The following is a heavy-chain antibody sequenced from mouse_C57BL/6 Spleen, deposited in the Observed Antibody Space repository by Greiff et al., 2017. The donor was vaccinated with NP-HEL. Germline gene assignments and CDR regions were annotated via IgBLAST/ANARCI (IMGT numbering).Heavy chain of an antibody. CDR2: INPSSGYT. J-gene: IGHJ3*01. Sequence: QVQLQQSGAELAKPGASVKLSCKASGYTFTSYWMHWVKQRPGQGLEWIGYINPSSGYTKYNQKFKDKATSTADKSSSTAYMQLSSLTYEDSAVYYCAREDGSSLWFAYWGQGTLVTVSA. CDR3: AREDGSSLWFAY. CDR1: GYTFTSYW. V-gene: IGHV1-7*01. D-gene: IGHD1-1*01.